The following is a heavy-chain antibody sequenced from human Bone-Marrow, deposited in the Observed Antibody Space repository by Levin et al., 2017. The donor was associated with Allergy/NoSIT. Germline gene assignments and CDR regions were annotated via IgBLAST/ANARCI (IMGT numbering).Heavy chain of an antibody. CDR2: INSDGSNT. V-gene: IGHV3-74*01. Sequence: GGSLRLSCAASGFTLSSYWMHWLRQGPGKGLVWVARINSDGSNTRYADSVKGRFTISRDNAKNTLFLQMNSLGAEDTAVYYCARGDQIYNDPWTASRSYCYYDMDVWGQGTTVTVSS. CDR3: ARGDQIYNDPWTASRSYCYYDMDV. J-gene: IGHJ6*02. D-gene: IGHD3/OR15-3a*01. CDR1: GFTLSSYW.